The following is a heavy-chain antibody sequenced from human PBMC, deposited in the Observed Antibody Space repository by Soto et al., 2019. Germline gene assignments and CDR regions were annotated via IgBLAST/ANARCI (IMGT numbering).Heavy chain of an antibody. Sequence: SETLSLTCTVSGGSISSYYWSWIRQPPGKGLEWIGYIYYSGSTNYNPSLKSRVTISVDTSKNQFSLKLSSVTAADTAVYYCARELEDLPKTGDLNYDRRSGYYYYMDVWGKGTTVTVSS. CDR1: GGSISSYY. V-gene: IGHV4-59*01. CDR3: ARELEDLPKTGDLNYDRRSGYYYYMDV. J-gene: IGHJ6*03. D-gene: IGHD3-9*01. CDR2: IYYSGST.